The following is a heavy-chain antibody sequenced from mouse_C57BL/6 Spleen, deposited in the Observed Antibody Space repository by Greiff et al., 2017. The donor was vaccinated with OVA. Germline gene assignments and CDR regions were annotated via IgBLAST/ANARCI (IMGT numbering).Heavy chain of an antibody. CDR2: INYDGSST. D-gene: IGHD2-3*01. CDR1: GFTFSDYY. CDR3: ARVDGPDWYFDV. J-gene: IGHJ1*03. V-gene: IGHV5-16*01. Sequence: EVQLVESEGGLVQPGSSMKLSCTASGFTFSDYYMAWVRQVPEKGLEWVANINYDGSSTYYLDSLKSRFIISRDNAKNILYLQMSSLKSEDTATYYCARVDGPDWYFDVWGTGTTVTVSS.